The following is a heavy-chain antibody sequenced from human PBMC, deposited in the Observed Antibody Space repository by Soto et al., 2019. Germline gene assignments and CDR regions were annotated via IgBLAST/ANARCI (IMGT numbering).Heavy chain of an antibody. J-gene: IGHJ4*02. CDR1: GGSISSSSYY. V-gene: IGHV4-39*01. CDR3: ARPSSSWSEFDY. CDR2: IYYSGST. D-gene: IGHD6-13*01. Sequence: SETLSLTCTVSGGSISSSSYYWGWIRQPPGKGLEWIGSIYYSGSTYYNPSLKSRVTISVDTSKNQFSLKLSSVTAADTAVYYCARPSSSWSEFDYWGQGTLVTVSS.